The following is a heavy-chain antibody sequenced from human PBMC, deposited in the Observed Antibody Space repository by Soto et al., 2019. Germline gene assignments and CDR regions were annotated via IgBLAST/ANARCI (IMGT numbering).Heavy chain of an antibody. J-gene: IGHJ3*02. Sequence: EVQLVESGGGLVKPGGSLRLSCAASGFTFSNAWMSWVRQAPGKGLEWVGRIKSKTDGGTTDYAAPVKGRFTISRDASNNTMYLQMNSLKTEDTALYYCTTDYYASSGPILQDTFHMWSQGTIIVVPS. CDR2: IKSKTDGGTT. CDR1: GFTFSNAW. V-gene: IGHV3-15*01. CDR3: TTDYYASSGPILQDTFHM. D-gene: IGHD3-22*01.